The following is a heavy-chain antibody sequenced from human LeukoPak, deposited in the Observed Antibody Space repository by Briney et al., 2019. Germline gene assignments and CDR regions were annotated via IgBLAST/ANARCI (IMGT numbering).Heavy chain of an antibody. D-gene: IGHD6-13*01. J-gene: IGHJ4*02. Sequence: SETLSLTCAVYGGSFSGYYWSWIRQPPGKGLEWIGEINHSGSTNYNPSLKGRVTISVDTSKNQFSLKLSSVTAADTAVYYCARRGWYSREFDYWGQGTLVTVSS. CDR3: ARRGWYSREFDY. CDR1: GGSFSGYY. V-gene: IGHV4-34*01. CDR2: INHSGST.